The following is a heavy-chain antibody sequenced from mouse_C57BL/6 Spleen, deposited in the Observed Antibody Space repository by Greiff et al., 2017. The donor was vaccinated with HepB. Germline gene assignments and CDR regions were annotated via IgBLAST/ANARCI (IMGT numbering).Heavy chain of an antibody. CDR2: IHPNSGST. Sequence: VQLQQPGAELVKPGASVKLSCKASGYTFTSYWMHWVKQRPGQGLEWIGMIHPNSGSTNYNEKFKSKATLTVDKSSSTAYMQLSSLTSEDSAVYYCARRDGGGGFAYGGQGTLVTVSA. V-gene: IGHV1-64*01. CDR3: ARRDGGGGFAY. D-gene: IGHD1-1*02. CDR1: GYTFTSYW. J-gene: IGHJ3*01.